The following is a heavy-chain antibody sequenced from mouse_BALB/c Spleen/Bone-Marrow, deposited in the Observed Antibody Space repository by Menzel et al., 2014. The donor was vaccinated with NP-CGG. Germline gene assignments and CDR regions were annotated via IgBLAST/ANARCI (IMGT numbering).Heavy chain of an antibody. Sequence: EVHLVESGGDLVKPGGSLKLSCAASGFTFSSYGMSWVRQTPDKRLEWVATISSGGSYTYYPDSVKGRLTISRDNAKNTLYLQMSSLKSEDTAMYYCARQTYYDYDGYFDYWGQGTTLTVSS. CDR1: GFTFSSYG. CDR2: ISSGGSYT. D-gene: IGHD2-4*01. CDR3: ARQTYYDYDGYFDY. V-gene: IGHV5-6*01. J-gene: IGHJ2*01.